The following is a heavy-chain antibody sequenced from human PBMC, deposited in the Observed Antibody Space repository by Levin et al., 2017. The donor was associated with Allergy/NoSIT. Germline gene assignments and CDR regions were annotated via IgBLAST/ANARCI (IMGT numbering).Heavy chain of an antibody. CDR1: GFSFSSHW. CDR2: INQDGREK. D-gene: IGHD2-15*01. V-gene: IGHV3-7*01. J-gene: IGHJ4*02. Sequence: GGSLRLSCVASGFSFSSHWMSWVRQAPGKGLEWVANINQDGREKYYVDSVRGRLTVSRDNAKNSLYLQMNSLRVEDTAVYYGAREGVDAGIYFDNWGQGTPVTVSS. CDR3: AREGVDAGIYFDN.